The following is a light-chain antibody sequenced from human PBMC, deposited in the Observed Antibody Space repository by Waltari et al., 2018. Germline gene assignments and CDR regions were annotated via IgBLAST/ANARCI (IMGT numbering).Light chain of an antibody. CDR2: AAS. CDR1: QNIYNS. V-gene: IGKV1-6*01. J-gene: IGKJ1*01. Sequence: IQMTQSPSALSASVGDRVTISCRASQNIYNSLAWYQQKPGKAPKLLIYAASSLQSGIHSRFSGSGTGTDFTLTISSLQPEDSAAYYCQHYYDNPPTFGQGTKVEIK. CDR3: QHYYDNPPT.